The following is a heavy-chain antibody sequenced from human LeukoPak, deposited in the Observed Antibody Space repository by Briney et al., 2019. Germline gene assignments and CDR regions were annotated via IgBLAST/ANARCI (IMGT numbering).Heavy chain of an antibody. J-gene: IGHJ6*02. Sequence: PSETLSLTCTVSGGSISTYYYSWIRQPAGKGLEWIGRIYTSGSTNYNPSLKSRVTMSVDTSKSQFSLKLSSVTAADTAVYYCARAKNDEYYYYGMDVWGQGTTVTVSS. CDR1: GGSISTYY. CDR2: IYTSGST. D-gene: IGHD6-6*01. CDR3: ARAKNDEYYYYGMDV. V-gene: IGHV4-4*07.